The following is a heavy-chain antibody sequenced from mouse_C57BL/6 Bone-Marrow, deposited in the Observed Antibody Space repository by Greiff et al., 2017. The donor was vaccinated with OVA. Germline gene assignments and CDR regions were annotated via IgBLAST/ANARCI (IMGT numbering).Heavy chain of an antibody. J-gene: IGHJ4*01. CDR2: IYPRSGNT. V-gene: IGHV1-81*01. CDR1: GYTFTSYG. D-gene: IGHD2-3*01. Sequence: QVQLQQSGAELVRPGASVKLSCKASGYTFTSYGISWVKQRPGQGLEWIGEIYPRSGNTYYNEKFKGKATLTADKSSSTAYMELRSLTSEDSAVYFCASVYDFPYAMGYWGQGTSVTVSS. CDR3: ASVYDFPYAMGY.